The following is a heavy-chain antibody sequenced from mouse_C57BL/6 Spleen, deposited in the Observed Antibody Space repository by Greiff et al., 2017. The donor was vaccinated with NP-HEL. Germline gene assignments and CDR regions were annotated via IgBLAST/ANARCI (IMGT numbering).Heavy chain of an antibody. V-gene: IGHV5-17*01. CDR1: GFTFSDYG. CDR3: ARGGYDGYYNYAMDY. CDR2: ISSGSSTI. D-gene: IGHD2-3*01. Sequence: EVMLVESGGGLVKPGGSLKLSCAASGFTFSDYGMHWVRQAPEKGLEWVAYISSGSSTIYYADTVKGRFTISRDNAKNTPFLQMTSLRSEDTAMYYCARGGYDGYYNYAMDYWGQGTSVTVSS. J-gene: IGHJ4*01.